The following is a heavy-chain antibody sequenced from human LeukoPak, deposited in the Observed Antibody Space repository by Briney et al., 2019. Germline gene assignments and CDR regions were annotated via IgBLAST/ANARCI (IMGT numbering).Heavy chain of an antibody. J-gene: IGHJ6*02. V-gene: IGHV4-59*12. CDR2: ITHRGAT. CDR1: GASINGFF. Sequence: SETLSLTCSVSGASINGFFWNWVRQTPEKGLEWIGDITHRGATNYNPTLKSRVTITIDTSKSQLSLTLTSVTAADSALYYCVIDRVGSFYTFDLWGPGTTVSVS. D-gene: IGHD3-10*01. CDR3: VIDRVGSFYTFDL.